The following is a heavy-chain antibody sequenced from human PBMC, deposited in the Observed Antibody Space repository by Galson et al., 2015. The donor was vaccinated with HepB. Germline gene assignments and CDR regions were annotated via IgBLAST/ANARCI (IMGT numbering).Heavy chain of an antibody. J-gene: IGHJ4*02. Sequence: SLRLSCAASGFFLSSCAMHWVRQAPGKGLEWVTVISYDGADKFYADSVKGRFTISRDNSKNTVYLQMNSLRREDTAMYYCARDRGVHEDLTPIDYWGQGTLVTVSS. CDR3: ARDRGVHEDLTPIDY. V-gene: IGHV3-30-3*01. D-gene: IGHD4/OR15-4a*01. CDR2: ISYDGADK. CDR1: GFFLSSCA.